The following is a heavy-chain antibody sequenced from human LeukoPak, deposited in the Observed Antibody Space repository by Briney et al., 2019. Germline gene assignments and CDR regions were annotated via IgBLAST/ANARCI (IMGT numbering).Heavy chain of an antibody. V-gene: IGHV4-59*08. CDR2: IFYSGST. CDR3: ARPGYGISSERGRGSEDAFDI. CDR1: GGSISSYY. D-gene: IGHD2-15*01. J-gene: IGHJ3*02. Sequence: SETLSLTCTVSGGSISSYYWNWIRQPPGKGLEWIGYIFYSGSTSYNPSLQSRVTISVDASKNQFSLKLSSVTAADTAVYYCARPGYGISSERGRGSEDAFDIWGQGTMVTVSS.